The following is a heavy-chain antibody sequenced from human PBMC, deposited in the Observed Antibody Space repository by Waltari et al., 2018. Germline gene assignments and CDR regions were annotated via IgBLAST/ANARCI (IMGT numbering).Heavy chain of an antibody. CDR1: GFSFTTFA. J-gene: IGHJ4*02. CDR2: ISNSWDRV. CDR3: AKNWGGLDY. Sequence: EVQLLESGGTLVQPGGSLRLSCAASGFSFTTFAETWVRQGSGKGLGCVSGISNSWDRVYYSESVKGRFTISRDNSKNTLYLQMNSLRAEDTAVYYCAKNWGGLDYWGQGTLVTVSS. D-gene: IGHD3-16*01. V-gene: IGHV3-23*01.